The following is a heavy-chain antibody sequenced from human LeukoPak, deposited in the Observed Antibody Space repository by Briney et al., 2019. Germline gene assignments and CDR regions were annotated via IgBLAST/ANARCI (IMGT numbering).Heavy chain of an antibody. J-gene: IGHJ4*02. V-gene: IGHV3-7*01. CDR2: IKQDGSEK. CDR3: ARVYYDSSGYDH. CDR1: GFTFSSYW. Sequence: GESLSLSCAASGFTFSSYWKSWVRQAPGPGLERVANIKQDGSEKYYVDSVKGRLTISRENAKNSLHLQMTSLRAEDTAVYYCARVYYDSSGYDHWGQGTLVTVSS. D-gene: IGHD3-22*01.